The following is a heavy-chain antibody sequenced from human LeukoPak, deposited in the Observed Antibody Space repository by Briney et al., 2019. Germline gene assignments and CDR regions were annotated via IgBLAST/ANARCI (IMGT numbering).Heavy chain of an antibody. CDR2: IIPIFGTA. Sequence: VASEKVSCKASGGTFSSYAISWVRQAPGQGLEWMGGIIPIFGTANYARKFQGRVTITADESTSTAYMELGSLRSEDTAVYYCARGGVGYFHHWGQGTLVTVSS. J-gene: IGHJ1*01. V-gene: IGHV1-69*01. CDR3: ARGGVGYFHH. D-gene: IGHD6-13*01. CDR1: GGTFSSYA.